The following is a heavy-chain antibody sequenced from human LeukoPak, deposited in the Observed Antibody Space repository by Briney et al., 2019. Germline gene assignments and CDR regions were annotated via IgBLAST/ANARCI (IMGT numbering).Heavy chain of an antibody. D-gene: IGHD3-10*01. Sequence: ASXKVSCKASGGTFSSYAISWVRQAPGQGLEWMGRIIPIFGTANYAQKFQGRVTITTDESTSTAYMELSSLRSEDTAVYYCARATMVRGVIVLSAFDIWGQGTMVTVSS. V-gene: IGHV1-69*05. J-gene: IGHJ3*02. CDR2: IIPIFGTA. CDR1: GGTFSSYA. CDR3: ARATMVRGVIVLSAFDI.